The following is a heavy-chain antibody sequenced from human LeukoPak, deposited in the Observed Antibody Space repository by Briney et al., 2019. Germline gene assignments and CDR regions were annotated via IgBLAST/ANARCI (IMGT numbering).Heavy chain of an antibody. CDR3: AKTKGEMATILPIDY. CDR2: ISEDGGST. J-gene: IGHJ4*02. Sequence: GGSLRLSCAASGFTFDDYAMHWVRQAPGKGLEWVSLISEDGGSTYYADSVKGRFTISRDNTKNSLYLQMNSLRTEDTALYYCAKTKGEMATILPIDYWGQGTLVTVSS. V-gene: IGHV3-43*02. D-gene: IGHD5-24*01. CDR1: GFTFDDYA.